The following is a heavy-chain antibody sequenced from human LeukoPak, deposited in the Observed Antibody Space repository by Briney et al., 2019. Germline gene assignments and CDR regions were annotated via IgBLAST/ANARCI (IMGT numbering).Heavy chain of an antibody. J-gene: IGHJ3*02. CDR3: ARDLWYSGSRAPPRAFDI. CDR1: GFIFSSYE. D-gene: IGHD1-26*01. CDR2: ISSSGRTM. Sequence: PGGSLRLSCEASGFIFSSYEMNWVRQAPGKGLEWVSFISSSGRTMYYVDSMKGRFTVFRDNAKNSVYLQMNSLRAEDTAVYYCARDLWYSGSRAPPRAFDIWGQGTMVTVSS. V-gene: IGHV3-48*03.